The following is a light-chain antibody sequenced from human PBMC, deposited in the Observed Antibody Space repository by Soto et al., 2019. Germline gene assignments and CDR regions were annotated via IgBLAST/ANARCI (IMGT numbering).Light chain of an antibody. CDR3: QQYDNLPPWT. CDR1: QSVSFN. Sequence: EIVMTQSPATLSVSPGERATLSCRASQSVSFNLAWYQQKPGQAPRLLIYSASIRATGIPARFSGSGSGTQFTLTISSLQSEDFAVYYCQQYDNLPPWTFGQGTKVDI. CDR2: SAS. V-gene: IGKV3-15*01. J-gene: IGKJ1*01.